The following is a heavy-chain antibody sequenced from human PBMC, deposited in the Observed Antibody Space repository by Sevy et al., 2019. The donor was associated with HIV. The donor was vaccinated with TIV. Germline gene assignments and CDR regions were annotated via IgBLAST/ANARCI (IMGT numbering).Heavy chain of an antibody. D-gene: IGHD6-13*01. CDR2: ISYDGSNK. CDR3: AKDLSGYSSTWGVNWSDP. Sequence: GGSLRLSCAASGFTFSTYGMHWVRQAPGKGLEWVAVISYDGSNKYYADSVKGRFTISRDNSKNTVYLQMNSLRAEDTAMYYCAKDLSGYSSTWGVNWSDPWGQGTLVTVSS. CDR1: GFTFSTYG. V-gene: IGHV3-30*18. J-gene: IGHJ5*02.